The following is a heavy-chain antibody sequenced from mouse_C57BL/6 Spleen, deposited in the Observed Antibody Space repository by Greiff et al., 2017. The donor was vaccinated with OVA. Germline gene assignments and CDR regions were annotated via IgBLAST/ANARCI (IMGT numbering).Heavy chain of an antibody. CDR1: GFTFSDYG. J-gene: IGHJ4*01. CDR3: ARPGTVVAFYYAMDY. D-gene: IGHD1-1*01. CDR2: ISSGSSTI. Sequence: DVKLVESGGGLVKPGGSLKLSCAASGFTFSDYGMHWVRQAPEKGLEWVAYISSGSSTIYYADTVKGRFTISRDNAKNTLFLQMTSLMSEDTSIYYCARPGTVVAFYYAMDYWGQGTSVTVSS. V-gene: IGHV5-17*01.